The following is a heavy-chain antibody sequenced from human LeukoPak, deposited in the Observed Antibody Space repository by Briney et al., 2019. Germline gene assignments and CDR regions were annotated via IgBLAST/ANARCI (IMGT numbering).Heavy chain of an antibody. CDR3: ARVPADY. CDR2: ISGSSSHI. V-gene: IGHV3-21*01. CDR1: GFTFSSYS. J-gene: IGHJ4*02. Sequence: GGSLRLSCAASGFTFSSYSMNWVRQAPGKGLEWVSSISGSSSHIFYADSVKGRFTISRDNAKNSLYLQMNSLRAEDTAVYYCARVPADYWGQGTLVTVSS.